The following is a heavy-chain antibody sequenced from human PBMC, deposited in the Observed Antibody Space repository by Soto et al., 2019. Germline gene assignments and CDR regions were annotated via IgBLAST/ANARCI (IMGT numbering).Heavy chain of an antibody. CDR1: GGTFSSYA. V-gene: IGHV1-69*01. CDR3: AKDPRAPYGSSSRGRYGMDV. D-gene: IGHD6-6*01. CDR2: ITPIFGTA. J-gene: IGHJ6*02. Sequence: QVQLVQSGAEVKKPGSSVKVSCKASGGTFSSYAISWVRQAPGQGLEWMGGITPIFGTANYAQKFHGRVTITAAESTSTAYMELGSLRSEDKAVYYCAKDPRAPYGSSSRGRYGMDVWGRGTTVTVSS.